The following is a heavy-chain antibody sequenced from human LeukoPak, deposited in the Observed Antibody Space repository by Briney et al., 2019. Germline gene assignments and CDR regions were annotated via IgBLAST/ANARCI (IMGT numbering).Heavy chain of an antibody. D-gene: IGHD3-22*01. CDR3: ASNYYDSSGYVVGGDYFDY. Sequence: PGGPQRLSCAASGFTFSSYSMNWVRHATGKGLGWVSYLSSSSRTIIYAYSVKGRFTISRENAKTSLYLQMNSLRAEDTAVYYCASNYYDSSGYVVGGDYFDYWGQGTLVTVSS. CDR2: LSSSSRTI. CDR1: GFTFSSYS. V-gene: IGHV3-48*01. J-gene: IGHJ4*02.